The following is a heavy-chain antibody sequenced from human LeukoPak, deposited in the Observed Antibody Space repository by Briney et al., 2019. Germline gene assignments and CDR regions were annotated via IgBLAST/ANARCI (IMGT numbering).Heavy chain of an antibody. CDR1: GFTFSSYS. CDR3: ARDSYYYDSSGQPHFDY. J-gene: IGHJ4*02. V-gene: IGHV3-21*01. CDR2: ISSSSSYI. D-gene: IGHD3-22*01. Sequence: GGSLRLSCAASGFTFSSYSMNWVRQAPGKGLEWVSSISSSSSYIYYADSVKGRFTISRDNAKNSLYLQTNSLRAEDTAVYYCARDSYYYDSSGQPHFDYWGQGTLVTVSS.